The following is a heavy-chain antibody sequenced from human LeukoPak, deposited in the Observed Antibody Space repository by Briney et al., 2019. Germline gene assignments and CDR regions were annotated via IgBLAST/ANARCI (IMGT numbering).Heavy chain of an antibody. CDR2: ISAYNGNT. J-gene: IGHJ6*02. V-gene: IGHV1-18*01. D-gene: IGHD4-23*01. CDR3: ARDQGYGGKGPYYYYYGMDV. Sequence: ASVKVSCKASGYTFTSYGISWVRQAPGQGLEWMGWISAYNGNTHYAQKLHGRVTMTTDTSTSTAYMELRSLRSDDTAVYYCARDQGYGGKGPYYYYYGMDVWGQGTTVTVSS. CDR1: GYTFTSYG.